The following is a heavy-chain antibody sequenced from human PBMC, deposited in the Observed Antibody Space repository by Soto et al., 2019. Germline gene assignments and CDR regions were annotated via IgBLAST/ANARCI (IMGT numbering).Heavy chain of an antibody. CDR3: ARYIAASGTYYQDF. J-gene: IGHJ3*01. Sequence: PSETLSLTCTVSGGSISSNNWWSWVRQPPGKGLEWIGEIYHSGSTNYNPSLKSRVIISVDTSKNQFSLRLSSVTAADTAVYYCARYIAASGTYYQDFWGPGTMVTVSS. D-gene: IGHD6-13*01. V-gene: IGHV4-4*02. CDR1: GGSISSNNW. CDR2: IYHSGST.